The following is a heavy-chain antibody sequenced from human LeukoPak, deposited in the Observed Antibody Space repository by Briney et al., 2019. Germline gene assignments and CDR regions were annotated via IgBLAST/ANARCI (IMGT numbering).Heavy chain of an antibody. J-gene: IGHJ4*02. CDR3: AKHFTRDSYGYDY. Sequence: GSLRLSCAASGFTFSSYWMSWVRQAPGKGLEWVANIKQDGSEKYYVDSVKGRFTISRDNAKNSLYLQMNSLRAEDTALYYCAKHFTRDSYGYDYWGQGTLVTVSS. CDR2: IKQDGSEK. V-gene: IGHV3-7*03. D-gene: IGHD5-18*01. CDR1: GFTFSSYW.